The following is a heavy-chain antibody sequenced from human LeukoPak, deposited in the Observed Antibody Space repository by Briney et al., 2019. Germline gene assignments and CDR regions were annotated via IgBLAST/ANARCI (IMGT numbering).Heavy chain of an antibody. V-gene: IGHV4-59*01. D-gene: IGHD3-10*01. J-gene: IGHJ6*03. Sequence: SETLSLTCTVSGGSISSYYWSWIRQPLGKGLEWIGYIYYSGSTNYNPSLKSRVTISVDTSKNQFSLKLSSVTAADTAVYYCARVEVGSYRSYYYYYMDVWGKGTTVTISS. CDR3: ARVEVGSYRSYYYYYMDV. CDR1: GGSISSYY. CDR2: IYYSGST.